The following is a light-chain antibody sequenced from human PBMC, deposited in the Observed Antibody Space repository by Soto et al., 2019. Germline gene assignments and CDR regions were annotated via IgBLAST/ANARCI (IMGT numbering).Light chain of an antibody. CDR2: AGS. CDR3: CSYAGSSPYV. V-gene: IGLV2-23*01. CDR1: SSDVGSNNL. J-gene: IGLJ1*01. Sequence: QSALTQPASVSGSPGQSITISCTGASSDVGSNNLVSWYQQHPGKAPKLMIYAGSKRPSGVSNRFSGSKSGNTASLTISGLQAEDEADYYCCSYAGSSPYVFGTGTKVTVL.